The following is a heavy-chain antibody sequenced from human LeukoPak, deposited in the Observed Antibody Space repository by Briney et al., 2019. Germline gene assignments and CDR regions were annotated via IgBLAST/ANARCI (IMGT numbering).Heavy chain of an antibody. CDR3: ARGLFSGYSYGRNFDY. V-gene: IGHV4-34*01. J-gene: IGHJ4*02. CDR2: INHSGST. CDR1: DGSNSRYY. D-gene: IGHD5-18*01. Sequence: SETLSLTCSVSDGSNSRYYWSWIRQPPGKGLEWIGEINHSGSTNYNPSLKSRVTISVDTSKNQFSLKLSSVTAADTAVYYCARGLFSGYSYGRNFDYWGQGTLVTGSS.